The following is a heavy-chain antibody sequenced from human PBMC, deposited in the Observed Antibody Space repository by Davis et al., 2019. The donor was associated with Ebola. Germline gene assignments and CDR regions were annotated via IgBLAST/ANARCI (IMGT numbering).Heavy chain of an antibody. Sequence: PGGSLRLSCAASGFTFRNYAMSWVRQTQGKGLEWVAGMGASGGSKYYADSVKGRLTISRHNFKNILYLQINNLRAEDTGFYYCAKIGGTDFWGQGTLVTVS. CDR3: AKIGGTDF. CDR2: MGASGGSK. D-gene: IGHD1-14*01. CDR1: GFTFRNYA. V-gene: IGHV3-23*01. J-gene: IGHJ4*02.